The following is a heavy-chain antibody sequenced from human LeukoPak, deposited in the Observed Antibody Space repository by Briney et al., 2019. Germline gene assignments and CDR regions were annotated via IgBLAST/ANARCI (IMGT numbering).Heavy chain of an antibody. CDR2: IYSSGGT. Sequence: SETLSLACSVSGGSINFYYWNWIRQPAGKGLEWVGRIYSSGGTNYNPSLKGRVTMSVDTSKSQFSLNLSSVTAADTAVYYCTRGEHDCDCWGQGTLVSVSS. V-gene: IGHV4-4*07. CDR3: TRGEHDCDC. CDR1: GGSINFYY. D-gene: IGHD1-26*01. J-gene: IGHJ4*02.